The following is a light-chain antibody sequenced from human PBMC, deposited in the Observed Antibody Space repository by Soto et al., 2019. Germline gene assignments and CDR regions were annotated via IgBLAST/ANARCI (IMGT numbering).Light chain of an antibody. CDR1: LTISSW. CDR2: KAS. Sequence: IQMTQSPSTLSGPVGDRVTITCRASLTISSWLAWYQQKPGKAPKLLIYKASTLKSGVPSRFSGSGSRTDFTLTISRLEPEDFAVYFCQHYGQLPLTFGGGTKVDIK. V-gene: IGKV1-5*03. J-gene: IGKJ4*01. CDR3: QHYGQLPLT.